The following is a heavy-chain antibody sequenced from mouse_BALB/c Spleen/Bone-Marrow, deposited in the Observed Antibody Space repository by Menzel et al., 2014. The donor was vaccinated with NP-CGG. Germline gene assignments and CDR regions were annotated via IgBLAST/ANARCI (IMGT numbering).Heavy chain of an antibody. Sequence: QVQLQQSGAELVRPEASVKLSCKASGYTFXSYWINWVKQRPGQGLEWIGNIYPSDSYTNYNQKFKDKATLTVDKSSSTAYMQLSSPTSEDSAVYYCTRSYGSSYEYYFDYWGQGTTLTVSS. CDR2: IYPSDSYT. D-gene: IGHD1-1*01. J-gene: IGHJ2*01. CDR3: TRSYGSSYEYYFDY. CDR1: GYTFXSYW. V-gene: IGHV1-69*02.